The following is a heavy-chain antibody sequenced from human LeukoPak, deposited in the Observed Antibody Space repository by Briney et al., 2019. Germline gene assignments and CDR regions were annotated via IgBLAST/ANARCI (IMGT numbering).Heavy chain of an antibody. CDR2: FDPEDGET. D-gene: IGHD3-10*01. V-gene: IGHV1-24*01. Sequence: ASVKVSCKVSGYTLTELSMHWVRQAPGKGLEWMGRFDPEDGETIYAQKFQGRVTMTEDTSTNTAYMELSSLRSEDTAVYYCTTDKDYASGRGWGQGTLVTVSS. J-gene: IGHJ4*02. CDR3: TTDKDYASGRG. CDR1: GYTLTELS.